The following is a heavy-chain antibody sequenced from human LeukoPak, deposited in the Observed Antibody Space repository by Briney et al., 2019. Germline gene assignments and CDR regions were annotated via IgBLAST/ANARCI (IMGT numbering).Heavy chain of an antibody. V-gene: IGHV4-59*07. CDR2: IYYSGST. CDR3: ARVDPDSSSTLEVFDY. Sequence: PSDTLSLTCTVSGGSISSYYWSWIRQPPGKGLEWIGYIYYSGSTNYNPSLKSRVTISVDTSKNQFSLKLSSVTAADTAMYYCARVDPDSSSTLEVFDYWGQGTLVTVSS. D-gene: IGHD6-6*01. J-gene: IGHJ4*02. CDR1: GGSISSYY.